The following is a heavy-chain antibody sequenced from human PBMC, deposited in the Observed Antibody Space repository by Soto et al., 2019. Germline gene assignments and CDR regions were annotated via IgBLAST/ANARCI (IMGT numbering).Heavy chain of an antibody. CDR2: MYNSGTT. J-gene: IGHJ4*02. V-gene: IGHV4-59*01. CDR3: AAGNDY. Sequence: QVQLQESGPGLVKPSETLSLTCTVSGASISSYYWNWIRQSPTKGLEWIGNMYNSGTTKYNPSLKSRVIMSIDTSKNQFSLKLSSVTAADTAIYYCAAGNDYWGQGTLVTVSS. CDR1: GASISSYY. D-gene: IGHD6-13*01.